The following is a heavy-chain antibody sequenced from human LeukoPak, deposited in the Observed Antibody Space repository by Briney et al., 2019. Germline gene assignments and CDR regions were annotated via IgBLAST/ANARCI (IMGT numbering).Heavy chain of an antibody. D-gene: IGHD6-13*01. CDR1: GYTFTSYG. V-gene: IGHV1-18*01. J-gene: IGHJ6*02. Sequence: ASVKVSCKASGYTFTSYGISWVRQAPGQGLEWMGWISAYNGNTDYAQKLQGRVTMTTDTSTSTAYMELRSLRSDDTAVYYCARDEYSSSWSSSYYYGMDVWGQGTTVTVSS. CDR3: ARDEYSSSWSSSYYYGMDV. CDR2: ISAYNGNT.